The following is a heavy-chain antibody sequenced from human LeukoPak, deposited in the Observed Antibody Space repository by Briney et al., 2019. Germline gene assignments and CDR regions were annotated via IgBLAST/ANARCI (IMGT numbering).Heavy chain of an antibody. CDR3: ARDQILDSHYYYYMDV. CDR2: ISSSSSYI. Sequence: KPGGSLILSCAASGFTFSSYSMNWVRQAPGKGLEWVSSISSSSSYIYYADSVKGRFTISRDNAKNSLYLQMNSLRAEDTAVYYCARDQILDSHYYYYMDVWGKGTTVTISS. CDR1: GFTFSSYS. D-gene: IGHD2-2*03. V-gene: IGHV3-21*01. J-gene: IGHJ6*03.